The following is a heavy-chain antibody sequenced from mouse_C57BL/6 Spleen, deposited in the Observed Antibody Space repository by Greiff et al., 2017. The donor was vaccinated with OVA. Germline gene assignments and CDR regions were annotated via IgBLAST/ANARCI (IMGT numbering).Heavy chain of an antibody. CDR1: GYTFTSYT. J-gene: IGHJ2*01. V-gene: IGHV1-4*01. CDR2: INPSSGYT. CDR3: ARGGLGRRFDY. D-gene: IGHD4-1*01. Sequence: VQLVESGAELARPGASVKMSCKASGYTFTSYTMHWVKQRPGQGLEWIGYINPSSGYTKYNQKFKDKATLTADKSSSTAYMQLSSLTSEDSAVYYCARGGLGRRFDYWGQGTTLTVSS.